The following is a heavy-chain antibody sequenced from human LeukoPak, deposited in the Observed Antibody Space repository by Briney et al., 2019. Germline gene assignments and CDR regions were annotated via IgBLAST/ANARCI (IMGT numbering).Heavy chain of an antibody. D-gene: IGHD2-15*01. CDR3: ARGQRSCSGGSCYGPYFDY. J-gene: IGHJ4*02. Sequence: PSETLSLTCTVSGGSISDYYWNWLRQPPGKGLEWIGYIYYSGSTNYNPSLKSRVTISVDTSKNQFSLKLSSVTAADTAVYYCARGQRSCSGGSCYGPYFDYWGQGTLVTVSS. V-gene: IGHV4-59*12. CDR2: IYYSGST. CDR1: GGSISDYY.